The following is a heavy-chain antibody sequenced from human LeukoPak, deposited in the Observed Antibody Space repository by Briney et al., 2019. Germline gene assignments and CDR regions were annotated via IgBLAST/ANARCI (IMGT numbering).Heavy chain of an antibody. CDR1: GFTFSTYN. D-gene: IGHD3-9*01. Sequence: GGSLRLSCVASGFTFSTYNMNWVRQAPGKGLDWVSFIDAGGNYIRYADAVKGRFTISRDNAHNSLFLEVNSLRVEDTAVYYCARDKGLVIRAYDIWGQGTMVTVSS. J-gene: IGHJ3*02. CDR3: ARDKGLVIRAYDI. CDR2: IDAGGNYI. V-gene: IGHV3-21*06.